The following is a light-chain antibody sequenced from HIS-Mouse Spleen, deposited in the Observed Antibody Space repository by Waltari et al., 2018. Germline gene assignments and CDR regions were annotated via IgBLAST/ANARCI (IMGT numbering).Light chain of an antibody. CDR3: QQYGSSSLT. CDR2: GAS. CDR1: QSVSSSY. V-gene: IGKV3-20*01. Sequence: EIVLTQSPGTLSLSPGDSATLSCRASQSVSSSYLAWDQQKPGQAPRLLIYGASSRATGIPDRFSGSGSGTDFTLTISRLEPEDFAVYYCQQYGSSSLTFGGGTKVEIK. J-gene: IGKJ4*01.